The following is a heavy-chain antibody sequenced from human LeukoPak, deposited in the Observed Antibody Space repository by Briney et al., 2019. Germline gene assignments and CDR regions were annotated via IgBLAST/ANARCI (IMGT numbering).Heavy chain of an antibody. Sequence: SVKVSCKASGGTFSSYAISWVRQAPGQGLEWMGRIIPILGIANYAQKFQGRVTITADKSTSTAYMELGSLRSEDTAVYYCAIVRVIEMATIPAPFDYWGQGTLVTVSS. D-gene: IGHD5-24*01. CDR1: GGTFSSYA. V-gene: IGHV1-69*04. CDR2: IIPILGIA. CDR3: AIVRVIEMATIPAPFDY. J-gene: IGHJ4*02.